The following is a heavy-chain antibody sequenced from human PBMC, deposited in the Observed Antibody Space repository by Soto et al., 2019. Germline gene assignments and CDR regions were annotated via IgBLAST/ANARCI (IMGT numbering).Heavy chain of an antibody. J-gene: IGHJ4*02. V-gene: IGHV3-30*18. CDR2: ISYDGSKK. CDR1: GFTFSTYG. Sequence: QVQLVESGGGVGQPGRSLRLSCAASGFTFSTYGMHWVRQAPGKGLEWVAVISYDGSKKYYTDSVEGRFTISRDNSKNTVDPQMNSLRAEDTAVYYCAKDYRLYYGSGTYFDYWGQGTLVTVSS. CDR3: AKDYRLYYGSGTYFDY. D-gene: IGHD3-10*01.